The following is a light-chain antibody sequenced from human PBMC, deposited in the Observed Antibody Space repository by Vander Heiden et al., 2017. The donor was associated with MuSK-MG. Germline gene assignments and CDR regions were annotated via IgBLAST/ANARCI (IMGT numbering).Light chain of an antibody. J-gene: IGLJ2*01. V-gene: IGLV3-25*03. Sequence: SPELTQPPSVSVSPGQTARLTCSGDALPNQYAYWYRQKPGQAPVLVIYKDNERPSGIPERFSGSSSGATATFTISGVQAEDEADYYCQSKDSSGKYLVFGGGTKLTVL. CDR2: KDN. CDR1: ALPNQY. CDR3: QSKDSSGKYLV.